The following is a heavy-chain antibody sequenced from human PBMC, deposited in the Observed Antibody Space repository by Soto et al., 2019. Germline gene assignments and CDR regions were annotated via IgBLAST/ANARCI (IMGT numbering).Heavy chain of an antibody. CDR3: ARDRYYYGMDV. CDR2: ISSSSSYI. J-gene: IGHJ6*02. CDR1: GFTLSSYS. Sequence: KAGGSLRLSCAASGFTLSSYSMNWVRQAPGKGLEWVSSISSSSSYIYYADSVKGRFTIARDNAKNSLYLQMNSLRAEDTAVYYCARDRYYYGMDVWGQGTTVTVSS. V-gene: IGHV3-21*01.